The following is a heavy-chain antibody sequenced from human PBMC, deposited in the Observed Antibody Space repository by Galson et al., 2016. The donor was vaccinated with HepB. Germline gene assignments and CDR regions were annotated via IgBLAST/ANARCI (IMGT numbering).Heavy chain of an antibody. V-gene: IGHV3-53*05. J-gene: IGHJ1*01. CDR3: ARAIRNQLLSEH. Sequence: SLRLSCAASGFTVSSNYMSWVRQAPGKGLEWVSVIYSGGSTYYADSVKGRIAMTSDASINTAYMELHSLRSEDTAVYYCARAIRNQLLSEHWGQGTLITVSS. CDR1: GFTVSSNY. D-gene: IGHD1-14*01. CDR2: IYSGGST.